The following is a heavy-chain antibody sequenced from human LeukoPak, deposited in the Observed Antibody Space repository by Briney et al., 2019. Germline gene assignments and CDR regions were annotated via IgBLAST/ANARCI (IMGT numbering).Heavy chain of an antibody. Sequence: GGSLRLSCAASGFIFSTYWMHWVRQAPGKGLVWVSHINSDGSWTGYADSVKGRFTISKDNAKNTVSLQMNNLRAEDTAVYYCVTFYETYWGRGTLVTVS. D-gene: IGHD2/OR15-2a*01. CDR1: GFIFSTYW. CDR2: INSDGSWT. J-gene: IGHJ4*02. CDR3: VTFYETY. V-gene: IGHV3-74*01.